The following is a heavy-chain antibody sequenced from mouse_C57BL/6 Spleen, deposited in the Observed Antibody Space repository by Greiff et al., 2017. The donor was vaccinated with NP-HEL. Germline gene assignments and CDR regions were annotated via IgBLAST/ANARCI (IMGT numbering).Heavy chain of an antibody. CDR1: GFTFSSYA. V-gene: IGHV5-9-1*02. CDR3: TRAGGRSYGFAY. J-gene: IGHJ3*01. D-gene: IGHD1-1*01. CDR2: ISSGGDYI. Sequence: EVKLVESGEGLVKPGGSLKLSCAASGFTFSSYAMSWVRQTPEKRLEWVAYISSGGDYIYYADTVKGRFTISRDNARNTLYLQMSSLKSEDTAMYYCTRAGGRSYGFAYWGQGTLVTVSA.